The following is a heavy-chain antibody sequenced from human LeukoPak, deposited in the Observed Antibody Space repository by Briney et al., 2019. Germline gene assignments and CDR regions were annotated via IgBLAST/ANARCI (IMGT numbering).Heavy chain of an antibody. D-gene: IGHD3-9*01. Sequence: GGSLRLSCAASGFTFSRYGMHWVRQAPGKGLEWVAVISYDGSNKYYADSVKGRFTISRDNSKNTLYLQMNSLRAEDTAVYYCAKDRRVYDILTPFDYWGQGTLVTVSS. V-gene: IGHV3-30*18. CDR3: AKDRRVYDILTPFDY. CDR1: GFTFSRYG. CDR2: ISYDGSNK. J-gene: IGHJ4*02.